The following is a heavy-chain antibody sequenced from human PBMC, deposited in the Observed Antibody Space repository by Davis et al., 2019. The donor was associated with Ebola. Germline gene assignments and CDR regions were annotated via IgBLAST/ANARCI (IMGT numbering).Heavy chain of an antibody. V-gene: IGHV3-23*01. J-gene: IGHJ3*02. CDR3: AKDTTNIWFDI. Sequence: GGSLRLSCAASAFIFRTYVMSWVRQAPGKGLEWVSTFGTSGDTYYADSVKGRFTMSRDNSRNTLSLQMNGLRVENTAIYYCAKDTTNIWFDIWGQGTMVTVSS. CDR1: AFIFRTYV. D-gene: IGHD1-26*01. CDR2: FGTSGDT.